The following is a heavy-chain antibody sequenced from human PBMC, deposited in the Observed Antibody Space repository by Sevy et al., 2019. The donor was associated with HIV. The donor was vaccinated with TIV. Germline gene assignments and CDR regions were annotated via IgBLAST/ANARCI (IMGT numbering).Heavy chain of an antibody. CDR1: GYTFSGYD. CDR2: INPNSGGT. CDR3: ARIATTVTNFDY. Sequence: ASVKVSCKASGYTFSGYDMHWVRQAPGQGLEWMGRINPNSGGTTYAQKFQGRVTMTRDTSISTAYMELSRLRTDDTAVDYCARIATTVTNFDYWGQGTLVTVSS. V-gene: IGHV1-2*06. D-gene: IGHD4-17*01. J-gene: IGHJ4*02.